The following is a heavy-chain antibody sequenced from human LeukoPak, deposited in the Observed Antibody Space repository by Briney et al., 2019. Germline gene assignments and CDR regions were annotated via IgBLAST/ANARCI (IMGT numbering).Heavy chain of an antibody. D-gene: IGHD3-3*01. CDR1: GGSIGSSSYY. V-gene: IGHV4-39*01. CDR2: IYYSGST. J-gene: IGHJ6*02. CDR3: ARPYGNHWYYDFWSGSNYYYYGMDD. Sequence: SETLSLTCTVSGGSIGSSSYYWGWIRQPPGKGLEWIGSIYYSGSTYYNPSLKSRVTISVDTSKNQFSLKLSSVTAADTAVYYCARPYGNHWYYDFWSGSNYYYYGMDDWGQGTTVTVSS.